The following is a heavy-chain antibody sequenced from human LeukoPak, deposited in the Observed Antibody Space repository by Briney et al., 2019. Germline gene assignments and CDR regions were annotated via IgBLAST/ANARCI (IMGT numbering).Heavy chain of an antibody. Sequence: SETLSLTCTVSGGSISSYYWSWIRQPPGKGLEWIGYIYYSGSTNHNPSLKSRVTISVDTSKNQFSLKLSSVTAADTAVYYCARGVSSDYWGQGTLVTVSS. J-gene: IGHJ4*02. D-gene: IGHD5/OR15-5a*01. V-gene: IGHV4-59*01. CDR2: IYYSGST. CDR1: GGSISSYY. CDR3: ARGVSSDY.